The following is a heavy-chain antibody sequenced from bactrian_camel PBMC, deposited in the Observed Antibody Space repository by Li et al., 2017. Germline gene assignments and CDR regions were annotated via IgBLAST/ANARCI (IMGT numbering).Heavy chain of an antibody. V-gene: IGHV3S35*01. CDR1: GFTYSSYD. D-gene: IGHD1*01. CDR2: ITSSGGTP. CDR3: VTDIQANQYESWKY. J-gene: IGHJ4*01. Sequence: VQLVESGGGLVQPGGSLRLSCAASGFTYSSYDMSWVRQAPGKGLEWASFITSSGGTPLYADSVKGRFTISKNNDESTLHLVMNSLRPEDTAVYYCVTDIQANQYESWKYWGQGTQVTVS.